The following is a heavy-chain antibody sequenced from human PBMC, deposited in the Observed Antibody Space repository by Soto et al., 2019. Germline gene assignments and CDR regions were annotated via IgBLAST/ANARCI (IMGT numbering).Heavy chain of an antibody. J-gene: IGHJ6*02. CDR1: GFTFSSYS. V-gene: IGHV3-21*01. CDR2: ISSSSSYI. D-gene: IGHD2-15*01. Sequence: GGSLRLSCAASGFTFSSYSMNWVRQAPGKGLEWVSSISSSSSYIYYADSVKGRFTISRDNAKNSLYLQMNSLRAEDTAVYYCARDKVVAAIGPSYYYYYYGMDVWDQGTXVTVSS. CDR3: ARDKVVAAIGPSYYYYYYGMDV.